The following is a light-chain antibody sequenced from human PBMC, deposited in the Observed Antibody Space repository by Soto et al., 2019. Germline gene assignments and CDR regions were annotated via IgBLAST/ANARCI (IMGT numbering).Light chain of an antibody. CDR2: GAS. Sequence: EIVMTQSPATLSVSPGERATLSCRASQSVSSNLALYQQKPGQAPRRLIYGASTRATGIPARFSGSGSGTEFPHPTSDLRSEDFAVYYCQQYNTWPPWTFGQGTKVEIK. V-gene: IGKV3-15*01. CDR3: QQYNTWPPWT. CDR1: QSVSSN. J-gene: IGKJ1*01.